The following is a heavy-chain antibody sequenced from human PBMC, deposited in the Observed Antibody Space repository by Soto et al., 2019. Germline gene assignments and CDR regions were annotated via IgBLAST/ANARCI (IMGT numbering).Heavy chain of an antibody. Sequence: GRSLSLSCAASGFTFIDYYMSWIRQAPGKGLEWVAVISYDGSNKYYADSVKGRFTISRDNSKNTLYLQMNSLRAEDTAVYYCAREEGSYYYDSSGLPGYWGQGTLVTVSS. CDR2: ISYDGSNK. V-gene: IGHV3-30-3*01. J-gene: IGHJ4*02. CDR1: GFTFIDYY. D-gene: IGHD3-22*01. CDR3: AREEGSYYYDSSGLPGY.